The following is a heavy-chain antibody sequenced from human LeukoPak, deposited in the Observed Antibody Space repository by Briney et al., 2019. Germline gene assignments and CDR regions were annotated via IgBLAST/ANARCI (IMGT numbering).Heavy chain of an antibody. CDR3: ARVLYYYGMDV. J-gene: IGHJ6*02. CDR2: IYYSGST. V-gene: IGHV4-59*11. D-gene: IGHD3-3*01. CDR1: GGSIGDHY. Sequence: PSETLSLTCAVSGGSIGDHYWSWIRQPPGKGLEWIGYIYYSGSTNYNPSLKSRVTISVDTSKNQFSLKLSSVTAADTAVYYCARVLYYYGMDVWGQGTTVTVSS.